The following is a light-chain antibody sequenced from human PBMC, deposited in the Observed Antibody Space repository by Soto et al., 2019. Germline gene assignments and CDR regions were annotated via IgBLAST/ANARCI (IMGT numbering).Light chain of an antibody. CDR3: AAWDDSLNVV. Sequence: QSVLTQPPSASGTPGQRVTISCSGSSSNIGSNTVNWYQQLPGTAPKLLIYSNNQRRSGVPDRFSGSKSGTSASLAISGLQSEDEADYYCAAWDDSLNVVFGGGTKVTVL. J-gene: IGLJ2*01. CDR1: SSNIGSNT. CDR2: SNN. V-gene: IGLV1-44*01.